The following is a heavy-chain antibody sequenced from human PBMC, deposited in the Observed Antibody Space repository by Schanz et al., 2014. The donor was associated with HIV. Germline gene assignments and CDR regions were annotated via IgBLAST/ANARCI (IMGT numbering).Heavy chain of an antibody. Sequence: QVQLVQSGAEVKKPGSSVKVSCKASEGTLSSNAISWVRQAPGQGLEWMGGIIPIFDTTNYAQKFQGRVTITADKSTSTAYMELRSLRSEDTAIYFCVTERRTSIFGPLIMVEHWGQGTLLTVSS. CDR1: EGTLSSNA. J-gene: IGHJ4*02. V-gene: IGHV1-69*06. CDR2: IIPIFDTT. D-gene: IGHD3-3*01. CDR3: VTERRTSIFGPLIMVEH.